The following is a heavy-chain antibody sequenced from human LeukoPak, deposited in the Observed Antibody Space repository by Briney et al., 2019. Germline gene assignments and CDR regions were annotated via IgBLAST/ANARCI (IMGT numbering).Heavy chain of an antibody. CDR3: ARDRRGYDSSGYDY. CDR2: ISSSSSTI. D-gene: IGHD3-22*01. CDR1: GFTFINTW. V-gene: IGHV3-48*01. Sequence: GGSLRLSCAASGFTFINTWISWVRQAPGKGLEWVSYISSSSSTIYYADSVKGRFTISRDNAKNSLYLQMNSLRAEDTAVYYCARDRRGYDSSGYDYWGQGTLVTVSS. J-gene: IGHJ4*02.